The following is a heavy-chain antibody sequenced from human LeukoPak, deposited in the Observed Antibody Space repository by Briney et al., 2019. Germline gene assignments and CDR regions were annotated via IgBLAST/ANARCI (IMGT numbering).Heavy chain of an antibody. CDR1: GGSFSGYY. CDR2: INHSGST. Sequence: SETLSLTCAVYGGSFSGYYWSWIRQPPGKGLEWIGEINHSGSTNYNPSLKSGVTISVDTSKNQFSLKLSSVTAADTAVYYCVRGRSRSWFDPWGQGTLVTVSS. J-gene: IGHJ5*02. V-gene: IGHV4-34*01. CDR3: VRGRSRSWFDP.